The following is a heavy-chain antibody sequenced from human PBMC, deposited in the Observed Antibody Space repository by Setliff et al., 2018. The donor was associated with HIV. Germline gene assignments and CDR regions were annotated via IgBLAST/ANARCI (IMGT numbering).Heavy chain of an antibody. CDR2: LIPVLGEP. CDR1: GHTPRHYG. V-gene: IGHV1-69*11. Sequence: SVKVSCKASGHTPRHYGINWIRQAPGKGLEWVGSLIPVLGEPHYAPRFHVRVTITADDSTNTAYLELSNLRFDDTATYYCARGVLYGLSEYWGTGSLVTVS. CDR3: ARGVLYGLSEY. J-gene: IGHJ4*02. D-gene: IGHD3-10*01.